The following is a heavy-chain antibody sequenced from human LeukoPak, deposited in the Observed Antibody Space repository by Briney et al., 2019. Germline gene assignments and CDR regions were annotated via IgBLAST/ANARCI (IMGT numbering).Heavy chain of an antibody. CDR1: GGSISSSSYY. CDR3: ASYDIAVAGRRAFDI. V-gene: IGHV4-39*07. J-gene: IGHJ3*02. CDR2: IYYSGST. D-gene: IGHD6-19*01. Sequence: TSETLSLTCTVSGGSISSSSYYWGWIRQPPGKGLEWIGSIYYSGSTYYNPSLKSRVTISVDTSKNQFSLKLSSVTAADTAVYYCASYDIAVAGRRAFDIWGQGTMVTVSS.